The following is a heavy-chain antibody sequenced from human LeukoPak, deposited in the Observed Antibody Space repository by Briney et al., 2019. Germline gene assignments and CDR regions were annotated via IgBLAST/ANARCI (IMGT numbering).Heavy chain of an antibody. CDR2: IIPTFGSA. CDR3: ARHGGITVFGEAQPGGAFDI. V-gene: IGHV1-69*13. CDR1: GGTFTSYA. J-gene: IGHJ3*02. D-gene: IGHD3-3*01. Sequence: ASVKVSCKASGGTFTSYAISWVRQAPGQGLEWMGGIIPTFGSANYAQKFQGRVTITAGESTSTAYMQLSSLRSEDSAVYYCARHGGITVFGEAQPGGAFDIWGQGTMVTVSS.